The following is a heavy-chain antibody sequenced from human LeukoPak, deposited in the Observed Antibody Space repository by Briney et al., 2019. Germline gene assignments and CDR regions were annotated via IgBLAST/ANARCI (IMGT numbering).Heavy chain of an antibody. D-gene: IGHD2-8*01. Sequence: SGGSLRLSCAASGFIFSSYDMYWVRQAPGKGLEWVAVISNDGNNKQYADSVKGRFTISRDNSKNTLYLQMNSLRADDKAVYHCAKDGLMRFFDYWGQGTLVTVSS. CDR2: ISNDGNNK. CDR1: GFIFSSYD. CDR3: AKDGLMRFFDY. V-gene: IGHV3-30*18. J-gene: IGHJ4*02.